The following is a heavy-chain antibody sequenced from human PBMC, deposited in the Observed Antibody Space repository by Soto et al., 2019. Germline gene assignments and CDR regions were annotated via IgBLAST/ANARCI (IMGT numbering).Heavy chain of an antibody. D-gene: IGHD2-2*01. CDR1: GFTFDDYA. CDR2: ISWNSGSI. V-gene: IGHV3-9*01. CDR3: AKDIAAIGAFDI. Sequence: EVQLVESGGGLVQPGRSLRLSCAASGFTFDDYAMHWVRQAPGKGLEWVSGISWNSGSIGYADSVKGLFTISRDNAKNSLYLQMNSLRAEDTALYYCAKDIAAIGAFDIWGQGTMVTVSS. J-gene: IGHJ3*02.